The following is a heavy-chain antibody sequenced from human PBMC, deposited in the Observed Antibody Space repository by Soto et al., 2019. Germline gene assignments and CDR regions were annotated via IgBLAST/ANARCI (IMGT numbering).Heavy chain of an antibody. CDR2: ISYDGSNK. J-gene: IGHJ6*02. V-gene: IGHV3-30*18. CDR1: GFSFSSSG. Sequence: GGSLRVSCAASGFSFSSSGIHWVRQAPGKGLEWVAVISYDGSNKFYIDSVKGRFTVSRDNSKNTLYLQMSSLRAEDTAVYYCAKDRQADFWRLPSPMDVWGQGTTVTVSS. CDR3: AKDRQADFWRLPSPMDV. D-gene: IGHD3-3*01.